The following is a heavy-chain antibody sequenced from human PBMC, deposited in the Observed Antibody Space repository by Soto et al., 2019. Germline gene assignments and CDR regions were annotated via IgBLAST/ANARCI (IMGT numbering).Heavy chain of an antibody. Sequence: GGSLRLSCAASGFTFSSYWMHWVRQAPGKGLVWVSRINSDGSSTSYADSVKGRFTISRDNAKNTLYLQMNSLRAEDTAVYYCASGTGYRSGWYGGFDYWGQGTLVTVSS. CDR3: ASGTGYRSGWYGGFDY. D-gene: IGHD6-19*01. J-gene: IGHJ4*02. CDR1: GFTFSSYW. V-gene: IGHV3-74*01. CDR2: INSDGSST.